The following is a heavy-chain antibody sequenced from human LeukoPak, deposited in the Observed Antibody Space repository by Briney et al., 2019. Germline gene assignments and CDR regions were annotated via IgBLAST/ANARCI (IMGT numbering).Heavy chain of an antibody. V-gene: IGHV4-59*01. Sequence: PSETLSLTCTVSGGSISSYYWSWIRQPPGKGLEWIGYIYYSGSTNYNPSLKSRVTISVDTSKNQFSLKLSSVTAADTAVYYCAGGRGPCGGDCYYDYWGQGTLVTVSS. CDR3: AGGRGPCGGDCYYDY. D-gene: IGHD2-21*02. CDR1: GGSISSYY. J-gene: IGHJ4*02. CDR2: IYYSGST.